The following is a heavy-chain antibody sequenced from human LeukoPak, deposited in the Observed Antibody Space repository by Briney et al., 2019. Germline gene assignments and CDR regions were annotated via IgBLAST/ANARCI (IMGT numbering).Heavy chain of an antibody. D-gene: IGHD3-22*01. CDR2: MNPNSGNT. Sequence: ASVKVSCKASGYTFTSYDINRVRQATGQGLEWMGWMNPNSGNTGYAQKFQGRVTMTRNTSISTAYMELSSLRSEDTAVYYCARTMEGYYYDSSGYYALDAFAIWGQGTMVTVSS. J-gene: IGHJ3*02. V-gene: IGHV1-8*01. CDR3: ARTMEGYYYDSSGYYALDAFAI. CDR1: GYTFTSYD.